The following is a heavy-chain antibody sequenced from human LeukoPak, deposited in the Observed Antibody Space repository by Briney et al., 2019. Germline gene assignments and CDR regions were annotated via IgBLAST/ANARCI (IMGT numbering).Heavy chain of an antibody. CDR1: GGSIRSGTDY. D-gene: IGHD6-6*01. J-gene: IGHJ4*02. CDR3: ARLVEYGSSSFDN. CDR2: IYMSGST. Sequence: SETLSLTCTVSGGSIRSGTDYWSWIRQPAGKGLEWIGRIYMSGSTDYNPSFKSRVTMSVDTSKNQVSLKLRSVTAADTAVYYCARLVEYGSSSFDNWGQGALVTVSS. V-gene: IGHV4-61*02.